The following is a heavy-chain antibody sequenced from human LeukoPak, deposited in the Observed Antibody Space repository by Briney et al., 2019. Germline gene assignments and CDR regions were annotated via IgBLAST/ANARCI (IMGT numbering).Heavy chain of an antibody. CDR2: MNPNSGNT. CDR1: GYTFTSYD. CDR3: AKSGVGYCGGDCYSDY. Sequence: ASVKVSCKASGYTFTSYDINWVRQATGQGLEWMGWMNPNSGNTGYAQKFQGRVTMTRNTSISTAYMELSSLRSEDTAVYYCAKSGVGYCGGDCYSDYWGQGTLVTVSS. J-gene: IGHJ4*02. V-gene: IGHV1-8*01. D-gene: IGHD2-21*02.